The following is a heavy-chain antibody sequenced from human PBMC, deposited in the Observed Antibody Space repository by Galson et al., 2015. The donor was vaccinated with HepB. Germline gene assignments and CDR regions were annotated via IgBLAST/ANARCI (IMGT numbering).Heavy chain of an antibody. CDR3: AKEFPPYYGFWSGHQK. J-gene: IGHJ4*02. Sequence: SLRLSCAASGFIFSNYGMHWVRQAPGKGLEWVALISHDKRNKYYSDSVEGRFTVSRDNFKNTLHLQMNSQRVEDTAVYYCAKEFPPYYGFWSGHQKWGQGTQVTVSP. CDR1: GFIFSNYG. V-gene: IGHV3-30*18. CDR2: ISHDKRNK. D-gene: IGHD3-3*01.